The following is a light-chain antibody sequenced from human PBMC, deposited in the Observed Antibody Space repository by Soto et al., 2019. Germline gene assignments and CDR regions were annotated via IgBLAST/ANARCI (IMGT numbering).Light chain of an antibody. J-gene: IGLJ2*01. Sequence: QSALTQPASVSGSPGQSITISCTGTSSDVGGYNFVSWYQQHPGKAPKFIIYDVRNRPSGVSNRFSGSRSGNTASLTISGLPAEDEADHYCSSYTSSSTVIFGGGTKLTVL. CDR2: DVR. CDR3: SSYTSSSTVI. CDR1: SSDVGGYNF. V-gene: IGLV2-14*03.